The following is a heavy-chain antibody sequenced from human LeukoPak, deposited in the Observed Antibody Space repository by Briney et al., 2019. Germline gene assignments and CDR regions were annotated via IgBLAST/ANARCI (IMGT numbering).Heavy chain of an antibody. D-gene: IGHD3-9*01. J-gene: IGHJ5*02. CDR2: IYYSGST. CDR1: GGSISSSSYY. CDR3: ARAVSDYDILTGYSHWFDP. Sequence: PSETLSLTCTVSGGSISSSSYYWGWIRQPPGKGLEWIGSIYYSGSTYYNPSLKSRVTISVDTSKNQFSLNLSSVTAADTAVYYCARAVSDYDILTGYSHWFDPWGQGTLVTVSS. V-gene: IGHV4-39*07.